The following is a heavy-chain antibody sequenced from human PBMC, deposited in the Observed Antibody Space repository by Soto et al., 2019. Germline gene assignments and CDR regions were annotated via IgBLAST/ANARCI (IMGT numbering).Heavy chain of an antibody. Sequence: RASVKVSCKASGGTFSSYAISWVRQAPGQGLEWMGGIIPIFGTANYAQKFQGRVTITADKSTSTAYMELSSLRSEDTAVYYCARDGYSYGFPVQNWFDPWGQGTLVTVSS. CDR1: GGTFSSYA. D-gene: IGHD5-18*01. V-gene: IGHV1-69*06. J-gene: IGHJ5*02. CDR3: ARDGYSYGFPVQNWFDP. CDR2: IIPIFGTA.